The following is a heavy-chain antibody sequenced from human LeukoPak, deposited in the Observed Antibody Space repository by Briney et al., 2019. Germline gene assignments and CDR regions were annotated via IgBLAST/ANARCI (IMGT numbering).Heavy chain of an antibody. CDR1: GFTVSSNY. Sequence: GGSLRLSCAASGFTVSSNYMSWVRQAPGKGLEWVSVIYSGGSTYYADSVKGRFTISRDNSKNTLYLQMNSLRAEDTAVYYCAKGDSGSYYDVFDYWGQGTLVTVSS. D-gene: IGHD1-26*01. CDR2: IYSGGST. V-gene: IGHV3-53*01. J-gene: IGHJ4*02. CDR3: AKGDSGSYYDVFDY.